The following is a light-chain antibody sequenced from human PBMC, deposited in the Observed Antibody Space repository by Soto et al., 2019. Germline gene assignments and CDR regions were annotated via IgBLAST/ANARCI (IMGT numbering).Light chain of an antibody. Sequence: EIVMTQSPATLSVSPGERATLSCRASQSVSSNLAWYQQKLGQAPRLLIYGASTRATGIPARFSGSGSRTELTLPISSLQTEDFALYYCQQYNNWPQPFGQGTKLEIK. V-gene: IGKV3-15*01. CDR1: QSVSSN. CDR3: QQYNNWPQP. CDR2: GAS. J-gene: IGKJ1*01.